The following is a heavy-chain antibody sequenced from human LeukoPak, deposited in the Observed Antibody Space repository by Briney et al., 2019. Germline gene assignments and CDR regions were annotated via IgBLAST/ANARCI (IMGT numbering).Heavy chain of an antibody. CDR1: GFTFSIDS. CDR3: ARNYGSGSVYFDY. Sequence: GGSVRLSYASSGFTFSIDSMNWVGQAAGKGLDWVSSISSSSSYIYYADSVKGRFTISRDNAKNSLYLQMNSLRAEDTAVYYCARNYGSGSVYFDYWGQGTLVTVSS. CDR2: ISSSSSYI. V-gene: IGHV3-21*01. J-gene: IGHJ4*02. D-gene: IGHD3-10*01.